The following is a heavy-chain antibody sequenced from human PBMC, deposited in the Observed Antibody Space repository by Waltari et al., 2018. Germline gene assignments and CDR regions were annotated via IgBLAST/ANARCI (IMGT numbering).Heavy chain of an antibody. D-gene: IGHD3-3*01. J-gene: IGHJ6*03. CDR2: MNPNSGNT. CDR1: GYTFTSYD. CDR3: ARARPYYDFWSGYPTTSYYYYMDV. Sequence: QVQLVQSGAEVTKPGASVKVSCKASGYTFTSYDINWVRQATGQGLEWRGWMNPNSGNTGYAQKFQGRVTITRNTSISTAYMELSSLRSEDTAVYYCARARPYYDFWSGYPTTSYYYYMDVWGKGTTVTISS. V-gene: IGHV1-8*03.